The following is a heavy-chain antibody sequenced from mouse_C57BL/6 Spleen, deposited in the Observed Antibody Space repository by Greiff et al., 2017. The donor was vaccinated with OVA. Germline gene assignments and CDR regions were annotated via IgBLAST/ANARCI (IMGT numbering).Heavy chain of an antibody. V-gene: IGHV1-22*01. Sequence: EVQLQQSGPELVKPGASVKMSCKASGYTFTDYNMHWVKQSHGKSLEWIGYINPNNGGTSYNQKFKGKATLTVNKSSSTAYMELRSLTSEDSAVYYGARKDAYYSNDGGAIDYWGQGTSVTVSS. CDR1: GYTFTDYN. J-gene: IGHJ4*01. CDR2: INPNNGGT. D-gene: IGHD2-5*01. CDR3: ARKDAYYSNDGGAIDY.